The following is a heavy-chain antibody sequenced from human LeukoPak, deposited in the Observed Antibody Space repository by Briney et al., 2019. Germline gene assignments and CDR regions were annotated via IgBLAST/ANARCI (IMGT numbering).Heavy chain of an antibody. CDR1: GFTFSSYA. Sequence: GGSLRLSCAASGFTFSSYAIHWVRQAPGKGLEWVATISYDGSSKYYAASVKGRFTISRDNSNNTLYLQMNSLRVEDTAVYYCARDPYDSSGYWHPDYWGQGTLVTVSS. J-gene: IGHJ4*02. V-gene: IGHV3-30-3*01. D-gene: IGHD3-22*01. CDR3: ARDPYDSSGYWHPDY. CDR2: ISYDGSSK.